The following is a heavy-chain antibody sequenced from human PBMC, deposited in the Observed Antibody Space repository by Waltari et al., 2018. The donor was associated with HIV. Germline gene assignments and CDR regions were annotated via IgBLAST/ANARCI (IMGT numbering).Heavy chain of an antibody. J-gene: IGHJ2*01. CDR2: IKHFGNS. V-gene: IGHV4-34*01. CDR3: ARGLRGSGWSPYFDV. CDR1: GGSFSDYY. Sequence: QVQLQQWGAGVLKPSETLSLTCAVYGGSFSDYYWTWTRQPPGKGLEWIGEIKHFGNSNQNPSHKSRVTISVDTSKKQFSLKLRSVTAADTTVYYCARGLRGSGWSPYFDVWGRGTLVTVSS. D-gene: IGHD6-19*01.